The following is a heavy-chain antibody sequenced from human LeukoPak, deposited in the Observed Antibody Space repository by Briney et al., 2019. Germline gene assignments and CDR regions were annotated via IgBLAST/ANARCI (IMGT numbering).Heavy chain of an antibody. CDR2: IYYSGST. D-gene: IGHD6-13*01. J-gene: IGHJ5*02. CDR3: ARPKGYSSSWYYENWFDP. V-gene: IGHV4-59*05. Sequence: SETLSLTCTVSGGSISSYYWSWIRQPPGKGLEWIGSIYYSGSTYYNPSLKSRVTISVDTSKNQFSLKLSSVTAADTAVYYCARPKGYSSSWYYENWFDPWGQGTLVIVSS. CDR1: GGSISSYY.